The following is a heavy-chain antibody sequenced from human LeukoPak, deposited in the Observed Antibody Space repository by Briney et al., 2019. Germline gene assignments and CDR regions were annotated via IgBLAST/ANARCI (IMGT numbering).Heavy chain of an antibody. CDR2: IYYSGSA. CDR3: ARRIVATTSMDY. J-gene: IGHJ4*02. CDR1: GGSISSSRYY. D-gene: IGHD5-12*01. V-gene: IGHV4-39*01. Sequence: SETLSLTCTVSGGSISSSRYYWGWIRPPPGKGLEWIGSIYYSGSAYYNPSLKSRVTISVDTSKNQFSLKLSSVTAADTAVYYCARRIVATTSMDYWGQGTLVTVSS.